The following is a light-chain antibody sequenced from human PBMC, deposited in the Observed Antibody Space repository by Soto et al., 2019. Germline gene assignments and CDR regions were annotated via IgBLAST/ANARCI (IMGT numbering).Light chain of an antibody. CDR3: QVWDSNGDVVV. CDR2: DDS. J-gene: IGLJ2*01. V-gene: IGLV3-21*02. Sequence: SYELTQPPSVSVAPGQTARITCGGDNVGSKSVHWYQQKPGQAPVLVVYDDSERPAGIPDRFSGSNSGNTATLTITRVEAGHEADYYCQVWDSNGDVVVFGGGTKVTVL. CDR1: NVGSKS.